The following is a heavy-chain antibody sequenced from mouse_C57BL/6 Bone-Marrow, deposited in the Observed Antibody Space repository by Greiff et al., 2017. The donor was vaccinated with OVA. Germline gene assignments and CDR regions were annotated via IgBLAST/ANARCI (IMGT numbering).Heavy chain of an antibody. J-gene: IGHJ1*03. V-gene: IGHV1-55*01. CDR1: GYTFTSYW. Sequence: VQLQQPGAELVKPGASVKMSCKASGYTFTSYWITWVKQRPGQGLEWIGDIYPGSGSTNYNEKFKSKATLTVDTSSSTAYMQLSSLTSADSAVYYCARRGGLLRVFDVWGTGTTVTVSS. CDR3: ARRGGLLRVFDV. CDR2: IYPGSGST. D-gene: IGHD2-3*01.